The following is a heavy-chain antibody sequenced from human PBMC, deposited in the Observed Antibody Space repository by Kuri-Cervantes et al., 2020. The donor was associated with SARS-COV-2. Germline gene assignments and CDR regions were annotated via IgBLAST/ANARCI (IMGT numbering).Heavy chain of an antibody. V-gene: IGHV3-23*01. Sequence: GGSLRLACAASGFAFNNYAMNWVRQAPGNGLEWVSTVSGGGESTSYADSVKGRFTISRDNSKNTLYLQMTSLRAEDTAVYYCARDYCSSTSCYTYYYYGTDVWGQGTTVTVSS. CDR1: GFAFNNYA. D-gene: IGHD2-2*02. CDR3: ARDYCSSTSCYTYYYYGTDV. J-gene: IGHJ6*02. CDR2: VSGGGEST.